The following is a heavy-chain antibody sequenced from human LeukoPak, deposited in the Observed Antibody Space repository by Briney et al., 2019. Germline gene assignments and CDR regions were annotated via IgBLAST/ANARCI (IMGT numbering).Heavy chain of an antibody. CDR1: GGSIISYY. Sequence: SETLSLTCTVSGGSIISYYWSWIRQHPGKGLEWIGYIYYSGSTYYNPSLKSRVTISVDTSKNQFSLKLSSVTAADTAVYYCARNYGGQTREGGWFDPWGQGTLVTVSS. CDR2: IYYSGST. D-gene: IGHD4-23*01. V-gene: IGHV4-59*06. J-gene: IGHJ5*02. CDR3: ARNYGGQTREGGWFDP.